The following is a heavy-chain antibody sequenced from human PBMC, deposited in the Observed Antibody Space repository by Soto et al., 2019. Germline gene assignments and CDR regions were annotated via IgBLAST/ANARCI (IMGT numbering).Heavy chain of an antibody. V-gene: IGHV3-30-3*01. CDR1: GFTFSSYA. D-gene: IGHD6-6*01. Sequence: QVQLVESGGGVVQPGRSLRLSCAASGFTFSSYAMHWVRQAPGKGLEWVAVISYDGSNKYYADSVKGRFTISRDNSKNTLYLQMNSLRAEDTAVYYCARDRYSSSSEGGGFDYWGQGTLVTVSS. J-gene: IGHJ4*02. CDR2: ISYDGSNK. CDR3: ARDRYSSSSEGGGFDY.